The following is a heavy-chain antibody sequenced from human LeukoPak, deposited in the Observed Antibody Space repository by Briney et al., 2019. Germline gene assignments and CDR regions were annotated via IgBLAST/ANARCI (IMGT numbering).Heavy chain of an antibody. CDR1: GGSISSYY. CDR2: IYTSGSS. Sequence: SETLSLTCTVSGGSISSYYWSWIRQPAGKGLEGIGRIYTSGSSNYNASLKRRVTMSVDTSKNQFSLKLSSVTAADTAVYYCARDAPRHYYYYYMDVWGKGTTVTVSS. J-gene: IGHJ6*03. V-gene: IGHV4-4*07. CDR3: ARDAPRHYYYYYMDV.